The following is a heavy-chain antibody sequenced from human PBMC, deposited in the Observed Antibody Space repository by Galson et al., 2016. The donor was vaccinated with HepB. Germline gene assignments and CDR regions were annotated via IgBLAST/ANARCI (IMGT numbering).Heavy chain of an antibody. CDR2: ISGHNGDT. Sequence: SVKVSCKASGYIFDTSGISWVRQAPGQGLDWLGWISGHNGDTKYAQKFQGRVTMTTDSSTGTAYMPLRSLRTDDTAVYYCARDRYFVSGPRFDHLGQGTVVSASS. D-gene: IGHD3-9*01. V-gene: IGHV1-18*01. J-gene: IGHJ4*02. CDR3: ARDRYFVSGPRFDH. CDR1: GYIFDTSG.